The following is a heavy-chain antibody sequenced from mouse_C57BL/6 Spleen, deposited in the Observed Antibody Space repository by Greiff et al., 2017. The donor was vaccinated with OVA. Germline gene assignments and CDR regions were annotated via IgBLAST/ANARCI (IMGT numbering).Heavy chain of an antibody. Sequence: VQLQQPGAELVKPGASVKMSCKASGYTFTSYWITWVKQRPGQGLEWIGDIYPGSGSTNYNEKFKSKATLTVDTSSSTAYMQRSSLTSEDSAVYYCARNYGSSYGGFYYAMDYWGQGTSVTVSA. CDR2: IYPGSGST. J-gene: IGHJ4*01. V-gene: IGHV1-55*01. D-gene: IGHD1-1*01. CDR3: ARNYGSSYGGFYYAMDY. CDR1: GYTFTSYW.